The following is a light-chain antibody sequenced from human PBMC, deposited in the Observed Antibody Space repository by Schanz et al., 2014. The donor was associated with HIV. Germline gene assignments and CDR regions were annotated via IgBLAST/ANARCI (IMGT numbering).Light chain of an antibody. CDR2: GAS. CDR3: QSYNSAPLT. Sequence: DIQMTQSPSALSASVGDRVTITCRASQDIKNYLAWYQQKPGKVPKLLISGASTLQSGVPSRFSGRESGADFTLSIDGLQPEDVATYYCQSYNSAPLTFGGGTKVEIK. V-gene: IGKV1-27*01. J-gene: IGKJ4*01. CDR1: QDIKNY.